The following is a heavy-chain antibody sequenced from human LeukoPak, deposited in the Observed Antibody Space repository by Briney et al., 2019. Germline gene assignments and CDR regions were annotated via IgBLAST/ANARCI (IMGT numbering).Heavy chain of an antibody. V-gene: IGHV3-9*02. J-gene: IGHJ4*02. Sequence: PGGSLRLSCAASGFTSDDYAMHWVRQAPGKGLEWVSGISWNSGSIGYADSVKGRFTISRDNAKNSLYLQMNSLRAEDTALYYCAKDSGSGGTRASDYWGQGTLVTVSS. D-gene: IGHD6-19*01. CDR3: AKDSGSGGTRASDY. CDR2: ISWNSGSI. CDR1: GFTSDDYA.